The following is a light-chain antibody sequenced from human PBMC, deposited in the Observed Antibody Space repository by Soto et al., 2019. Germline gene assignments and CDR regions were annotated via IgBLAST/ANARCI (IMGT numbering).Light chain of an antibody. CDR3: LKDTNFIWT. CDR1: EDIGNV. J-gene: IGKJ1*01. Sequence: AVQMTQSPASRSASVGDRVTITCRASEDIGNVLGWYQQKPGKAPKLLIYGASTLQSGVPARFSGSGSGTDFTLSISSLQPEDFATYYCLKDTNFIWTFGQGTTVDFK. CDR2: GAS. V-gene: IGKV1-6*01.